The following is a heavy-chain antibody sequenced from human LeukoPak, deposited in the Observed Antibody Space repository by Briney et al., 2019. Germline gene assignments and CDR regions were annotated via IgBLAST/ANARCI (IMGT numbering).Heavy chain of an antibody. CDR2: IYYSGST. V-gene: IGHV4-30-4*01. CDR1: GGSISSGDYY. Sequence: SETLSLTCTVSGGSISSGDYYWSWIRQPPGKGLEWIGYIYYSGSTYYNPSLKSRVTISVDTSKNQFSLKLSSVTAADTAVYYCATGSFPGYDFDYWGQGTLVTVSS. J-gene: IGHJ4*02. CDR3: ATGSFPGYDFDY. D-gene: IGHD5-12*01.